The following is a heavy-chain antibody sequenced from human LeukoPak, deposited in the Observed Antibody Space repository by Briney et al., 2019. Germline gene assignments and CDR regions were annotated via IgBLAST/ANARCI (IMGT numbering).Heavy chain of an antibody. D-gene: IGHD3-22*01. CDR1: GGSISSSSYY. V-gene: IGHV4-39*01. Sequence: SETLSLTCTVPGGSISSSSYYWGWIRQPPGKGLEWIGSIYYSGSTYYNPSLKSRVTISVDTSKNQFSLKLSSVTAADTAVYYCARPEVGGYFDAFDIWGQGTMVTVSS. J-gene: IGHJ3*02. CDR3: ARPEVGGYFDAFDI. CDR2: IYYSGST.